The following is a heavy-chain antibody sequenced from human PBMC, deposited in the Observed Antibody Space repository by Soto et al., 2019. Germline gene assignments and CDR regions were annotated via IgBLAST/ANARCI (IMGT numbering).Heavy chain of an antibody. J-gene: IGHJ6*02. D-gene: IGHD2-8*01. CDR3: ARGGKDCTNGVGSCYGMDV. CDR1: GYTFTSYG. CDR2: ISAYNGNT. V-gene: IGHV1-18*01. Sequence: QVQLVQSGAEVKKPGASVKVSCKASGYTFTSYGISWVRQAPGQGLEWMGWISAYNGNTNYAQKFQGRVTMTTDTSTSTAYMEMRSLRSDDTDVYYCARGGKDCTNGVGSCYGMDVWGQGTTVTVSS.